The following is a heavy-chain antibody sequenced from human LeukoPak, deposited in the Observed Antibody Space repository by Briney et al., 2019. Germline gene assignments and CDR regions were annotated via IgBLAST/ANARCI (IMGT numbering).Heavy chain of an antibody. CDR3: ARDRAAAHFDY. V-gene: IGHV3-7*01. D-gene: IGHD6-13*01. CDR1: GFTFSSYW. J-gene: IGHJ4*02. CDR2: IKQDGSEK. Sequence: GGSLRLSCAASGFTFSSYWMSWVRQAPGKGLKWVANIKQDGSEKYYVDSVKGRFTISRDNAKNSLYLQMNSLRAEDTAVYYCARDRAAAHFDYWGQGTLVTVSS.